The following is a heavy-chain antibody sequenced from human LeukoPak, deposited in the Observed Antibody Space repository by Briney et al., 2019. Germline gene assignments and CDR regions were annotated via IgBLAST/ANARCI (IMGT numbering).Heavy chain of an antibody. V-gene: IGHV3-21*01. CDR2: ISSGSTYI. CDR3: ARAAWVTTSPYWYFDL. Sequence: GGSLRLSCAASGFTFSSYSMNWVRQAPGKGLEWVSSISSGSTYIYYADSVKGRFTNSRDNARNSLFVQMNSLRVEDTAVYYCARAAWVTTSPYWYFDLWGRGTLVTVSS. D-gene: IGHD4-17*01. J-gene: IGHJ2*01. CDR1: GFTFSSYS.